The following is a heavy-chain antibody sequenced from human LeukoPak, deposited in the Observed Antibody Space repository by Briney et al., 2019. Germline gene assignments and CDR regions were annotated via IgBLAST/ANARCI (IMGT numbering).Heavy chain of an antibody. CDR1: GDSISGYY. CDR2: INHSGST. V-gene: IGHV4-34*01. J-gene: IGHJ3*02. CDR3: ARTPKRGAFDI. Sequence: TETLSLTCTVSGDSISGYYWSWIRQPPGKGLEWIGEINHSGSTNYNPSLKSRVTISVDTSKNQFSLKLSSVTAADTAVYYCARTPKRGAFDIWGQGTMVTVSS.